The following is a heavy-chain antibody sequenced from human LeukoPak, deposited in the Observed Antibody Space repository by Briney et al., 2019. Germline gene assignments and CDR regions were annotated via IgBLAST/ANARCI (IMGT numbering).Heavy chain of an antibody. J-gene: IGHJ4*02. CDR3: ARVRALDPDY. V-gene: IGHV1-8*01. Sequence: ASVKVSCKASGYTFTSYVINWVRQATGQGLQWMGWMNPNSGNTGYAQKFQGRVTMTTTTSISTAYTELSSLRSEDTAVYYCARVRALDPDYWGQGTLVTVSS. CDR2: MNPNSGNT. CDR1: GYTFTSYV. D-gene: IGHD3/OR15-3a*01.